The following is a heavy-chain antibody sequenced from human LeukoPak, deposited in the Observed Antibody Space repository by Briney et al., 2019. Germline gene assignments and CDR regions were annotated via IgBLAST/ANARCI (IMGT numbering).Heavy chain of an antibody. D-gene: IGHD4-17*01. CDR1: GGSLSISSY. V-gene: IGHV4-39*01. CDR2: IYYSGRT. Sequence: SETLSLTCTVSGGSLSISSYWGWVRQSPGKGLEWLATIYYSGRTYYNPSLKSRVTISPDTSKNQFSLNLSSVTAADTAVYFCVRPYQDYGDYWYFDLWGRGTLVSVSS. CDR3: VRPYQDYGDYWYFDL. J-gene: IGHJ2*01.